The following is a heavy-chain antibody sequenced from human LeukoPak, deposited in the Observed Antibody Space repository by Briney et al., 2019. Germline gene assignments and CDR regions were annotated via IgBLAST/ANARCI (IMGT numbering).Heavy chain of an antibody. V-gene: IGHV1-18*01. J-gene: IGHJ6*03. D-gene: IGHD5-12*01. CDR1: GYTFTTYG. CDR2: ISAYDGNT. CDR3: ARDIVADVLDPYYYCMDV. Sequence: ASVKVSCKASGYTFTTYGISWVRQAPGQGLEWMGWISAYDGNTNYAQKLQGRVTMTTDTSTSTAYMELRSLRSDDTAVYYCARDIVADVLDPYYYCMDVWGKGTTVTISS.